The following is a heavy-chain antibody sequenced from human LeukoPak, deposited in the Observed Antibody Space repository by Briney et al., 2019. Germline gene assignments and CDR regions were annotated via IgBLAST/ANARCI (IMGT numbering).Heavy chain of an antibody. D-gene: IGHD3-22*01. CDR1: GASITSYY. CDR3: ARHFSSGYYDY. V-gene: IGHV4-59*08. CDR2: IYYSGYS. Sequence: PSETLSLTCTVSGASITSYYWNWIRQSPGKGLEWIGYIYYSGYSNYNPSLKSRVTISVDTSNTQFSLILSSVTAADTAVYYCARHFSSGYYDYWGQGTLVTVSS. J-gene: IGHJ4*02.